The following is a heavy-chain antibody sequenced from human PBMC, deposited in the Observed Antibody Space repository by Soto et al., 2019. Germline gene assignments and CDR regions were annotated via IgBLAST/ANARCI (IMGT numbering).Heavy chain of an antibody. D-gene: IGHD2-21*01. V-gene: IGHV4-34*01. CDR1: GGSFSGYY. J-gene: IGHJ4*02. CDR3: AARGLKRYFDY. CDR2: INHSGST. Sequence: LSLTCAVYGGSFSGYYWSWIRQPPGKGLEWIGEINHSGSTNYNPSLKSRVTISVDTSKNQFSLKLSSVTAADTAVYYCAARGLKRYFDYWGQGTLVTVSS.